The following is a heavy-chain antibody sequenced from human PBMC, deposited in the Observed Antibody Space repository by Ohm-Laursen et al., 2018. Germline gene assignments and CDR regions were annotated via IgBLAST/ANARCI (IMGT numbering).Heavy chain of an antibody. CDR1: GFTFSNAW. J-gene: IGHJ3*02. Sequence: SLRLSCAAPGFTFSNAWMSWVRQAPGKGLEWVANIKQDGSEKYYVDSVAGRFTISRDNAKNSLYLQMNSLRAEDTAVYYCFSGPSWEIWGQGTVVTVSS. CDR3: FSGPSWEI. D-gene: IGHD1-26*01. CDR2: IKQDGSEK. V-gene: IGHV3-7*01.